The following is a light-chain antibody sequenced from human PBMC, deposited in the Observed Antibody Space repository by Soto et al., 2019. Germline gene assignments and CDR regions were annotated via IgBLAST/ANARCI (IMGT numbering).Light chain of an antibody. V-gene: IGLV4-69*01. CDR3: QTWGTGIRG. CDR2: LNSDGSH. Sequence: QTVVTQSPSASASLGASVKLTCTLSSGHSSYAIAWHQQQPEKGPRYLMKLNSDGSHSKGDGIPDRFSGSSSGAERYLTISSLQSEDEADYYCQTWGTGIRGFGTGTKLTVL. CDR1: SGHSSYA. J-gene: IGLJ1*01.